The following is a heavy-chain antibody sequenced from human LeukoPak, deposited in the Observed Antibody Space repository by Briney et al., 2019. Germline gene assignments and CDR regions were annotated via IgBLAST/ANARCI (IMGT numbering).Heavy chain of an antibody. J-gene: IGHJ4*02. CDR2: IIPIFGTA. Sequence: VASVKVSCKASGDTFSSYAISWVRQAPGQGLEWMGGIIPIFGTANYAQKFQGRVTITADESTSTAYMELSSLRSEDTAVYYCARVLGYSYGFPYFDYWGQGTLVTVSS. V-gene: IGHV1-69*13. CDR1: GDTFSSYA. CDR3: ARVLGYSYGFPYFDY. D-gene: IGHD5-18*01.